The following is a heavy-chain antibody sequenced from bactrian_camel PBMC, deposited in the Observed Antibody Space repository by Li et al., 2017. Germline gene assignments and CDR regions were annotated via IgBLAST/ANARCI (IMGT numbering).Heavy chain of an antibody. CDR1: HPYRTLC. CDR2: MGGYGRT. Sequence: QVQLVESGGGSVQAGGSLRLSCAASHPYRTLCMGWFRQAPGKERERVATMGGYGRTSYTDSAKGRFTITRDKDKNAVYLQMDSLKPGDTGTYYCAVRLNSGCPIRARDFEHWGQGTQVTVS. V-gene: IGHV3S53*01. D-gene: IGHD4*01. CDR3: AVRLNSGCPIRARDFEH. J-gene: IGHJ4*01.